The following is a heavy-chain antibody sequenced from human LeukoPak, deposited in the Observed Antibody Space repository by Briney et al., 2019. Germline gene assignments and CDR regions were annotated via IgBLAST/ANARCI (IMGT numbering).Heavy chain of an antibody. D-gene: IGHD3-9*01. Sequence: GGSLRLSCAASGFTFSSHGMHWVRQAPGKGLEWVAVISYDGSDKYYADSVKGRFTIFRDNSKNALYLQMNSLRAEDTAVYYCAKELERYFDWWGQGTLVTVSS. V-gene: IGHV3-30*18. J-gene: IGHJ4*02. CDR2: ISYDGSDK. CDR1: GFTFSSHG. CDR3: AKELERYFDW.